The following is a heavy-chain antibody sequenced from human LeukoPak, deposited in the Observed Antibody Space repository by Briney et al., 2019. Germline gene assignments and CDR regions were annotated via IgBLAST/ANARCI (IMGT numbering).Heavy chain of an antibody. J-gene: IGHJ4*02. V-gene: IGHV3-23*01. D-gene: IGHD2-15*01. CDR2: ISGSGGST. CDR1: GFTFSSYA. CDR3: VRDDPRCCGVVPANIDDY. Sequence: GGSLRLSCAASGFTFSSYAMSWVRQAPGKGLEWVSAISGSGGSTYYADSVKGRFTISRDNAKNSLYLQMHSLRAEDTAVYYCVRDDPRCCGVVPANIDDYWGQGTLVTVSS.